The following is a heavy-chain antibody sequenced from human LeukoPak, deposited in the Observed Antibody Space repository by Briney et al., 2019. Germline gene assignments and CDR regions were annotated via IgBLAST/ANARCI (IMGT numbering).Heavy chain of an antibody. Sequence: SQTLSLTCTVSGGSITSGSYYWSWIRQPAGKELEWIGHIYTTGRTSYNPSLKSRVTISVDTSKNQFSLKLSSVTAADTAVYYCARGTYTYYYGSGSYYNLDYWGQGTLVTVSS. CDR3: ARGTYTYYYGSGSYYNLDY. J-gene: IGHJ4*02. CDR1: GGSITSGSYY. CDR2: IYTTGRT. D-gene: IGHD3-10*01. V-gene: IGHV4-61*09.